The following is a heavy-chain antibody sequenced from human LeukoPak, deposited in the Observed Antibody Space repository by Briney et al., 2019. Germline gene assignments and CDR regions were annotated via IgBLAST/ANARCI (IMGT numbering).Heavy chain of an antibody. D-gene: IGHD2-2*01. CDR1: GYTFTDYY. V-gene: IGHV1-2*02. CDR3: ARANFLYCSSSTCLFDY. J-gene: IGHJ4*02. Sequence: ASVKVSCKASGYTFTDYYMHWVRQAPGQGFEWVGWINPNDGDTNYAQKFQGRVTMTRDTSISTAHMEVSRLRSDDTAVYYCARANFLYCSSSTCLFDYWGQGTLVTVSS. CDR2: INPNDGDT.